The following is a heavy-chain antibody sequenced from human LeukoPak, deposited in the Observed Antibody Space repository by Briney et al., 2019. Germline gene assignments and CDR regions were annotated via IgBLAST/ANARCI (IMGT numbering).Heavy chain of an antibody. J-gene: IGHJ4*02. CDR3: ARHLRWLQPFDY. D-gene: IGHD5-24*01. V-gene: IGHV3-21*01. CDR2: ISSSSSYI. CDR1: GFTFSSYS. Sequence: GGSLRLSCAASGFTFSSYSMNWVRQAPGKGLEWVSSISSSSSYIYYADSVKGRFTISRDNAKNSLHLQMNSLRAEDTAVYYCARHLRWLQPFDYWGQGTLVTVSS.